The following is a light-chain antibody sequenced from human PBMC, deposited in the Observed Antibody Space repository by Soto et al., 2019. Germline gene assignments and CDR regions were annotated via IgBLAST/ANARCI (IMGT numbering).Light chain of an antibody. Sequence: QSVLTQPPSVSGAPGQRVTISCTGSSSNIGAGYDVHWYQQLPGTAPKLLIYRNNNRPSGVPDRFSGSKSGTSASLAITGLQAEDEADYYCHSYDSILSGSVFGGGTKLTVL. V-gene: IGLV1-40*01. CDR3: HSYDSILSGSV. CDR2: RNN. J-gene: IGLJ3*02. CDR1: SSNIGAGYD.